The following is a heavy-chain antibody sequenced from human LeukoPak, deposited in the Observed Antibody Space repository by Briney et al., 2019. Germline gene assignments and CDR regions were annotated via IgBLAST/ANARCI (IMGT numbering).Heavy chain of an antibody. Sequence: PGGSLRLSCAASGFTFSSYAMHWVRQAPGKGLEWVAVISYDGSNKYYADSVKGRFTISRDNSKNTLYLQMNSLRAEDTAVYYCAGSSWSHQIDYWGQGTLVTVSS. CDR1: GFTFSSYA. CDR3: AGSSWSHQIDY. CDR2: ISYDGSNK. V-gene: IGHV3-30*04. J-gene: IGHJ4*02. D-gene: IGHD6-13*01.